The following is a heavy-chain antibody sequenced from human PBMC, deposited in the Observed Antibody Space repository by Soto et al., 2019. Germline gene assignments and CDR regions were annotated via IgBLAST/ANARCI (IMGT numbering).Heavy chain of an antibody. D-gene: IGHD2-15*01. J-gene: IGHJ4*02. V-gene: IGHV3-7*01. Sequence: GGSLRLSCAASGFSFSNYWMTWVRQAPGKGLEWVASIKEDGVERSFVDSVKGRFTISRDNAKNSLYLQMNSLRAEDTAVYYCARRVQILGPHYYFDYWGQGTLVTVSS. CDR2: IKEDGVER. CDR3: ARRVQILGPHYYFDY. CDR1: GFSFSNYW.